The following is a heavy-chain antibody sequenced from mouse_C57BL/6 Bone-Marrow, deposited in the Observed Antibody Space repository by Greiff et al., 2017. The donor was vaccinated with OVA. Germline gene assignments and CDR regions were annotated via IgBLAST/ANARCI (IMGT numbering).Heavy chain of an antibody. CDR2: IDPSDSYT. J-gene: IGHJ1*03. CDR1: GYTFTSYW. Sequence: VQLQQPGAELVKPGASVKLSCKASGYTFTSYWMQWVKQRPGQGLEWIGEIDPSDSYTNYNQKFKGKATLTVDTSSSTAYMQLSSLTSEDSAVYYCAREGWLLPWYCDVWGTGTTVTVSS. CDR3: AREGWLLPWYCDV. D-gene: IGHD2-3*01. V-gene: IGHV1-50*01.